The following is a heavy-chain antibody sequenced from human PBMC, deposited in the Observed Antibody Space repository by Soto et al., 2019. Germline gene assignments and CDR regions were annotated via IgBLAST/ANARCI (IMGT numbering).Heavy chain of an antibody. D-gene: IGHD6-6*01. Sequence: SQTLSLTCAISGDSVSSNSAAWNWIRQSPSRGLEWLGRTYYRSKWYNDYAVSVKSRISINPDTSKNQFSLQLNSVTPEDTAVYYCAREKAIAARRETKLYYYYGVDVWGQGTTVTVSS. CDR1: GDSVSSNSAA. J-gene: IGHJ6*02. CDR3: AREKAIAARRETKLYYYYGVDV. V-gene: IGHV6-1*01. CDR2: TYYRSKWYN.